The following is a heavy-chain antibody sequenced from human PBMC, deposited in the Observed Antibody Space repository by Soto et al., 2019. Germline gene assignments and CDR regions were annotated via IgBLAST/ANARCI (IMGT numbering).Heavy chain of an antibody. V-gene: IGHV4-4*02. Sequence: QVQLQESGPRLVKPSGTLSLTCNVSGDSISSSHWWTWARQAPGMGLEWIGEVFHTGPTNYNPSLKSRVTISMDKSKNLFSLKITSLTAADTAVYYCARAPNYYYYMDVWGKGSTVTVSS. CDR1: GDSISSSHW. CDR2: VFHTGPT. J-gene: IGHJ6*03. CDR3: ARAPNYYYYMDV.